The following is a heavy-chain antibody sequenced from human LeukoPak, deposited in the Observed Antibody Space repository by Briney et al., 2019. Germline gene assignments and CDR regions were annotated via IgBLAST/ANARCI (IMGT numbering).Heavy chain of an antibody. CDR2: IYYSGST. D-gene: IGHD3-9*01. Sequence: SETLSLTCTVSGGAISNYYWSWIRQPPGKGLEWIGYIYYSGSTNYNPSLKSRVTISVDTSKNQFSLKLSSVTAADTAVYYCARGSGRYFDWSPHYYYMDVWGKGTTVTVSS. CDR3: ARGSGRYFDWSPHYYYMDV. CDR1: GGAISNYY. J-gene: IGHJ6*03. V-gene: IGHV4-59*12.